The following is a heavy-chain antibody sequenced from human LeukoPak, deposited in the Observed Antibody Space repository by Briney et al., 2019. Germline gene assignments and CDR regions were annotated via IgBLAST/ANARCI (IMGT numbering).Heavy chain of an antibody. CDR1: GGSISGSGSSYY. CDR2: IYYSGST. CDR3: ARTPRYSGNYYNAFDI. V-gene: IGHV4-39*01. J-gene: IGHJ3*02. Sequence: SSETLSLTSTVSGGSISGSGSSYYWVWIRQPPGKGLEWIGSIYYSGSTYYNPSLKSRVTISVDTSKNQFSLKLSSVTAADTAVYFCARTPRYSGNYYNAFDIWGQGTTVTVSS. D-gene: IGHD1-26*01.